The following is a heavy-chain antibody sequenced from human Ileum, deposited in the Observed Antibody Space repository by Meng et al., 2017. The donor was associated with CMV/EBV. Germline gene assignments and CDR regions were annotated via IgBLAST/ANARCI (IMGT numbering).Heavy chain of an antibody. J-gene: IGHJ4*02. Sequence: GESLKISCVASGFTFSNYWMHWVRQAPGKGLEWVAFIRYDGSNKYYADSVKGRFTISRDNSKNTLYLQMNSLRAEDTAVYYCAKDRVIYDFWSSYSESHFDYWGQGTLVTVSS. CDR1: GFTFSNYW. D-gene: IGHD3-3*01. V-gene: IGHV3-30*02. CDR3: AKDRVIYDFWSSYSESHFDY. CDR2: IRYDGSNK.